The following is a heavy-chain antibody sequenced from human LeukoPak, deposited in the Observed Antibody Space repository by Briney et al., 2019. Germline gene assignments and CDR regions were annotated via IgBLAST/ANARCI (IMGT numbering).Heavy chain of an antibody. CDR2: VSGSGGST. Sequence: GGSLRLSCAASGFTFSSYAMTWVRQATGKGLEWVSTVSGSGGSTYYADSVKGRFTISRDNSKNTLYLQMNSLRAEDTAVYYCAKDSDYYYYMDVWGTGTTVTVSS. CDR3: AKDSDYYYYMDV. V-gene: IGHV3-23*01. J-gene: IGHJ6*03. CDR1: GFTFSSYA.